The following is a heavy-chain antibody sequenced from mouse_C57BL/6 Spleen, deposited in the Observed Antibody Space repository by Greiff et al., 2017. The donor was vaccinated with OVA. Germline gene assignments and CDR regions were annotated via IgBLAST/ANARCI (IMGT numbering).Heavy chain of an antibody. CDR1: GYTFTDYY. V-gene: IGHV1-19*01. CDR3: ARRELRGEGAMDY. CDR2: INPYNGGT. J-gene: IGHJ4*01. Sequence: EVQLQQSGPVLVKPGASVKMSCKASGYTFTDYYMNWVKQSHGKSLEWIGVINPYNGGTSYNQKFKGKATLTVDKSSSTAYMELNSLTSEDSAVYYCARRELRGEGAMDYWGQGTSVTVSS. D-gene: IGHD3-2*02.